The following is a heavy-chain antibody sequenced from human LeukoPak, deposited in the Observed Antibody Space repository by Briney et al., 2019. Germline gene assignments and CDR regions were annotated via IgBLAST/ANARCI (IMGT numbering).Heavy chain of an antibody. Sequence: PAGSLRLSCAASGFTFSSYWMSWVRQAPGKGLEWVANIKQDGSEKYYVDSVKGRFTISRDNAKNSLYLQMNSLRAEDTAVYYCARDPVQYCGGDCYYDYWGQGTLVTVSS. CDR2: IKQDGSEK. CDR1: GFTFSSYW. D-gene: IGHD2-21*01. V-gene: IGHV3-7*01. CDR3: ARDPVQYCGGDCYYDY. J-gene: IGHJ4*02.